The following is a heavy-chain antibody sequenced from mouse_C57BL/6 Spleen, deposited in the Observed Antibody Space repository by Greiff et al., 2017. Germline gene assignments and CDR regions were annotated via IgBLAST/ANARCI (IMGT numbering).Heavy chain of an antibody. Sequence: VQLQQSGAELVRPGASVKLSCTASGFHIKDYYMHWVKQRPEQGLAWIGRIDPEAGDTEYAPKFQGKATMTADTSSNTASLQLRSLTSEDTAVYYCTTRETVVCYWGQGTTLTVSS. J-gene: IGHJ2*01. CDR1: GFHIKDYY. CDR2: IDPEAGDT. CDR3: TTRETVVCY. D-gene: IGHD1-1*01. V-gene: IGHV14-1*01.